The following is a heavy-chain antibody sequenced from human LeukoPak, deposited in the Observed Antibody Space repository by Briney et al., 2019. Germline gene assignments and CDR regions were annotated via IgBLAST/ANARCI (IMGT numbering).Heavy chain of an antibody. Sequence: PSVTLSLTCTVSGGSISGYYWICIRQSAGKGRECIGRIYANGGTSFNPSLRGRVSMSVDTSKNQCSLKLTSVTAADTAIYYCARDFTRNSYAVAEFFHPWGQGTLVSVSS. CDR3: ARDFTRNSYAVAEFFHP. CDR2: IYANGGT. V-gene: IGHV4-4*07. D-gene: IGHD5-18*01. J-gene: IGHJ1*01. CDR1: GGSISGYY.